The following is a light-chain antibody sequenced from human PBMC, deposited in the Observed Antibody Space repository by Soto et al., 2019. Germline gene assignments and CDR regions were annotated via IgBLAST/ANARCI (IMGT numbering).Light chain of an antibody. CDR2: DAS. CDR1: QSVGSY. J-gene: IGKJ5*01. V-gene: IGKV3-11*01. CDR3: QQRSNWPPIT. Sequence: EVVLTQFPATLSLSPGERATLSCRASQSVGSYLAWYQHKPGQAPRLLIYDASDRAIGIPVRFSGSGSGTDFTLTISSLEPEDFAVYYCQQRSNWPPITFGQGTRLEIK.